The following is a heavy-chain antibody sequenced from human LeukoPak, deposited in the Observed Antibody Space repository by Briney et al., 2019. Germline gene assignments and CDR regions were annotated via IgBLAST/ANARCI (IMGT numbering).Heavy chain of an antibody. J-gene: IGHJ6*03. D-gene: IGHD3-3*01. CDR3: AKGALITIFGVVIPLNFYYMDV. CDR1: GFILSSYS. V-gene: IGHV3-48*01. CDR2: ISSTSSTR. Sequence: PGGSLRLSCAASGFILSSYSMNWVRQAPGKGLEWVSYISSTSSTRYYADSVQGRFTISRDNAKSSLYLQMNSLRAEDTAVYYCAKGALITIFGVVIPLNFYYMDVWGKGTTVTVSS.